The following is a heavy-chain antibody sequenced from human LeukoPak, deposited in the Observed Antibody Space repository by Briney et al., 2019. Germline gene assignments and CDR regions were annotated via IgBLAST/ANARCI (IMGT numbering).Heavy chain of an antibody. CDR2: ISGSGGST. Sequence: GGSLRLSCAASGFTFSSYAMSWVRQAPGKGLEWVSAISGSGGSTYYADSVKGRFTISRDNSKNTLYLQMNSLRAEDTAVYYCAKADCSNYVVFYFDYWGQGTLVTVSS. CDR3: AKADCSNYVVFYFDY. CDR1: GFTFSSYA. V-gene: IGHV3-23*01. J-gene: IGHJ4*02. D-gene: IGHD4-11*01.